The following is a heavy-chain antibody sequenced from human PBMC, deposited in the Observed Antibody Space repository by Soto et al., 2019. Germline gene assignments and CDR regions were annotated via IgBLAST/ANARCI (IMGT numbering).Heavy chain of an antibody. CDR1: GFSFEDYG. CDR3: AKWSSGYYAFFDH. Sequence: EVQLVESGGSAVRPGGSLRLSCAASGFSFEDYGMSWVRQVPGKGLEWVSGLNWSGEITTYADSVKGRFTIFRDNAKKSLYLQMNSLGAEDTALYYCAKWSSGYYAFFDHWGQGTLVTVSS. D-gene: IGHD3-22*01. V-gene: IGHV3-20*04. CDR2: LNWSGEIT. J-gene: IGHJ4*02.